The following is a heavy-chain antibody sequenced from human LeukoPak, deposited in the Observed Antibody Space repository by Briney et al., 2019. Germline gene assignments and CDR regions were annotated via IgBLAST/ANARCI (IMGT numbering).Heavy chain of an antibody. V-gene: IGHV3-30*02. CDR2: YDGNIK. D-gene: IGHD3-22*01. CDR3: AKGRYLDSSGYPIDY. J-gene: IGHJ4*02. Sequence: YDGNIKYFADSVKGRFTISRDSSKNTLYLQMDSLRPEDTALYYCAKGRYLDSSGYPIDYWGQGTLVTVSS.